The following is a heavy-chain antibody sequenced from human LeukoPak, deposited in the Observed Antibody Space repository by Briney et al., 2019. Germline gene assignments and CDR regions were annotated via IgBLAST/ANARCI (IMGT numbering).Heavy chain of an antibody. D-gene: IGHD3-22*01. J-gene: IGHJ4*02. CDR3: ARGDNYYDSSGYESFDS. V-gene: IGHV3-48*01. CDR1: GFTFSSYR. CDR2: ISSSSSTI. Sequence: GGSLRLSCTAFGFTFSSYRMNWGSQAPGKGLEWGSYISSSSSTIYSADSVRGRFTISRDNAKNSMYLQMNSLRAEDTAVYFCARGDNYYDSSGYESFDSWGQGTLVTVSS.